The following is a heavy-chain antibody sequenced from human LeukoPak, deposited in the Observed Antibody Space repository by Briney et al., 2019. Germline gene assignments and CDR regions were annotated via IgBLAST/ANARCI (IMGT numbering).Heavy chain of an antibody. CDR1: GFTFSSYE. D-gene: IGHD3-10*01. Sequence: GGSLRLSCAASGFTFSSYEMEWVCQAPGNGLEWVSYISSSGSTIYYADSVKGRFTISSGNAKNSLYLQRNSLRAEDTAVYYWAELGITMVGGVWGKGTTVTISS. J-gene: IGHJ6*04. V-gene: IGHV3-48*03. CDR3: AELGITMVGGV. CDR2: ISSSGSTI.